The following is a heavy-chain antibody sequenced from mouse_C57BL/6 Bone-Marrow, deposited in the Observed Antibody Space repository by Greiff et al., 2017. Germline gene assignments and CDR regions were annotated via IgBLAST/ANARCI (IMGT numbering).Heavy chain of an antibody. D-gene: IGHD4-1*01. J-gene: IGHJ4*01. CDR3: ARENWADYAMDY. CDR1: GYTFTSYW. CDR2: ILPGSGST. V-gene: IGHV1-9*01. Sequence: QVQLQQSGAVLVKPGASVKLSCKASGYTFTSYWMHWVKQRPGQGLEWIGEILPGSGSTNYNEKFKGKATFTADTSSNTAYMQHSSLTTEDSAIYYCARENWADYAMDYWGQGTSVTVSS.